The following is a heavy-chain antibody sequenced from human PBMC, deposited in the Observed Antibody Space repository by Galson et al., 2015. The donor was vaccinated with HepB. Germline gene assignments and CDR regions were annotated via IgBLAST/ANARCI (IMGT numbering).Heavy chain of an antibody. V-gene: IGHV1-18*04. D-gene: IGHD1-26*01. CDR3: ARDLVGGTEYFQH. CDR2: ISAYNGNT. J-gene: IGHJ1*01. CDR1: GYTFTSYG. Sequence: SVKVSCKASGYTFTSYGISWVRQAPGQGLEWMGWISAYNGNTNYAQKLQGRVTMTTGTSTSTAYMELRSLRSDDTAVYYCARDLVGGTEYFQHWGQGTLVTVSS.